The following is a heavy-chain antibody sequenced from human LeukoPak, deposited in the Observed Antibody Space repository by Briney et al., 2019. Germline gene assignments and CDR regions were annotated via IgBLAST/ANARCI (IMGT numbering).Heavy chain of an antibody. Sequence: ASVKVSCKVSGYTFTGYYMHWVRQVPGQGLEWMGWINPNSGGTNYAQKFQGRVTMTRDTSISTVYMELTGLTSDDTAVYYCTRGGYSCAVDYWGQGTPVTVSS. CDR1: GYTFTGYY. D-gene: IGHD5-12*01. CDR3: TRGGYSCAVDY. J-gene: IGHJ4*02. CDR2: INPNSGGT. V-gene: IGHV1-2*02.